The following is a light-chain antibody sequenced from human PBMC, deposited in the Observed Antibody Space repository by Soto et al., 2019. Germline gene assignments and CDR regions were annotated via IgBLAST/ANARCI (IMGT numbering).Light chain of an antibody. CDR2: AAS. CDR3: LQDYTYPRI. V-gene: IGKV1-6*01. Sequence: AIEMTQSPSSLSVSVGDRVTITCRASQGIRHDLGRYQQKPGKAPELLIYAASILQSGVPSRFSGSGSGTDFTLTITSLQPEDFAIYYCLQDYTYPRIFGGGTKVDIK. CDR1: QGIRHD. J-gene: IGKJ4*01.